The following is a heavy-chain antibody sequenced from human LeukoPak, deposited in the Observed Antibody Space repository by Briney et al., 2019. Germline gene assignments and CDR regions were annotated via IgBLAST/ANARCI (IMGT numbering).Heavy chain of an antibody. V-gene: IGHV3-53*01. CDR3: ASRATVTTDRFWFDP. J-gene: IGHJ5*02. CDR2: IYSGGST. CDR1: GFTVSSNY. D-gene: IGHD4-11*01. Sequence: GGSLRLSCAASGFTVSSNYMSWVRQAPGKGLKWVSVIYSGGSTYYADSVKGRFTISRDNSKNTLYLQMNSLRAEDTAAYYCASRATVTTDRFWFDPWGQGTLVTVSS.